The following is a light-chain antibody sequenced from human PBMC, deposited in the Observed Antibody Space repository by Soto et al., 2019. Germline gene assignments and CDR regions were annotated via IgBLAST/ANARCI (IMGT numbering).Light chain of an antibody. J-gene: IGLJ1*01. V-gene: IGLV2-14*01. CDR3: TSYSSISTYV. CDR2: AVS. Sequence: QAGVTQPASVDGSPGQSISISGTGTSSDVGGYKDVSWYHPHPSTAPKLMIYAVSNRPSGISNRFSGSKSGNTASLTISGLQAVFLAEYDCTSYSSISTYVF. CDR1: SSDVGGYKD.